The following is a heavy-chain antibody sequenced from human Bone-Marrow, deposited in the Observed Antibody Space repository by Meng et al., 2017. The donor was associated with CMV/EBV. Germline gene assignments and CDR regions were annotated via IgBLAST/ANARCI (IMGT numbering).Heavy chain of an antibody. Sequence: GGSLRRSCAASGLPFSDYYMSWIRQAPGKGLEWVSYLSSSGSTIYYADSVKGRFTISRDNAKNSLYLQMNSLRAEDTAVYYCARGRTTSCQFFDYWGQGTLVTVSS. D-gene: IGHD2-2*01. CDR1: GLPFSDYY. J-gene: IGHJ4*02. CDR2: LSSSGSTI. V-gene: IGHV3-11*04. CDR3: ARGRTTSCQFFDY.